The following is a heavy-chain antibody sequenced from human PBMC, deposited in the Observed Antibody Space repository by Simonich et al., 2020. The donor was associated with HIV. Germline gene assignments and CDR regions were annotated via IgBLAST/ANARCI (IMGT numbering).Heavy chain of an antibody. D-gene: IGHD3-22*01. J-gene: IGHJ3*02. CDR3: AFLGGYDSSGFDAFDI. V-gene: IGHV1-2*06. Sequence: QVQLVQSGAEVKKPGASVKVSCKASGYTFTGYYMHWVRQAPGQGLEWMGRINPNSGGTNYAQKFQGRVTMTRDTSISTAYMELSRLRSDDTAVYYCAFLGGYDSSGFDAFDIWGQGTMVSVSS. CDR1: GYTFTGYY. CDR2: INPNSGGT.